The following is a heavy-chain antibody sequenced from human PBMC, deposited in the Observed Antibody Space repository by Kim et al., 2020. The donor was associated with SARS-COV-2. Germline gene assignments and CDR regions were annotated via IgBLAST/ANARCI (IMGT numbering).Heavy chain of an antibody. Sequence: RFTLSRDNSKNTLYLQMNSLRAEDTAVYYCAKDMGIPLQLWTYYYYYGMDVWGQGTTVTVSS. V-gene: IGHV3-30*02. J-gene: IGHJ6*02. D-gene: IGHD5-18*01. CDR3: AKDMGIPLQLWTYYYYYGMDV.